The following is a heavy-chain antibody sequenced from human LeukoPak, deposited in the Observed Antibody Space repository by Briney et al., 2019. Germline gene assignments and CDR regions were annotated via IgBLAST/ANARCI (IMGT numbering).Heavy chain of an antibody. J-gene: IGHJ4*02. CDR2: ISSSGSST. CDR1: GFTFSNYE. Sequence: QAGGSLRLSCATSGFTFSNYEMSWVRQTPGKGLEWVSYISSSGSSTYYADSVKGRFTISRDNAKSSLCLQMDSLRAGDTAVYYCAREDGSQLDYWGRGALVTVS. CDR3: AREDGSQLDY. V-gene: IGHV3-48*03. D-gene: IGHD1-26*01.